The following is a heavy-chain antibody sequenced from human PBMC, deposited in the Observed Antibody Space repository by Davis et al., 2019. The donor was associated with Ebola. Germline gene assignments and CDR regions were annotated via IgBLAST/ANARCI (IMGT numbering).Heavy chain of an antibody. CDR1: GGSFSGYY. J-gene: IGHJ4*02. D-gene: IGHD1-7*01. CDR3: AREVTGTPFSFDY. CDR2: INHSGST. V-gene: IGHV4-34*01. Sequence: SETLSLTCAVYGGSFSGYYWSWIHQPPGKGLEWIGEINHSGSTNYNPSLKSRVTTSVDTSKNQFSLKLSSVTAADTAVYYCAREVTGTPFSFDYWGQGTLVTVSS.